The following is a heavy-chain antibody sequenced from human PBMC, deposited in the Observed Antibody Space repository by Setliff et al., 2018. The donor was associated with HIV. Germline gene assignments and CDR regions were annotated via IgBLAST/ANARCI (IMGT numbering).Heavy chain of an antibody. CDR1: GFTFSSYG. J-gene: IGHJ3*01. D-gene: IGHD1-26*01. V-gene: IGHV3-30*18. CDR3: AKGGRGSYYPNDAFDF. Sequence: GGSLRLSCAASGFTFSSYGMHWVRQAPGKGLEWVAFISYDGSNKYYADYVTGRFTISRDNSKNTLYLQLNSLRAEDTTLYYCAKGGRGSYYPNDAFDFWGQGTVVTVSS. CDR2: ISYDGSNK.